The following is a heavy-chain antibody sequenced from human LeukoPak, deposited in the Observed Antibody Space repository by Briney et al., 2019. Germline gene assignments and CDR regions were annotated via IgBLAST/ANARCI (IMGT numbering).Heavy chain of an antibody. D-gene: IGHD4-17*01. CDR3: AEPYGDYVGY. CDR2: IWYDGSNK. V-gene: IGHV3-33*06. CDR1: GFTFSTYG. Sequence: GGSLRLSCAASGFTFSTYGMHRVRQAPGKGLEWVAVIWYDGSNKYYADSVKGRFTVSRDNSKNTLYLQMNSLRAEDTAVYYCAEPYGDYVGYWGQGTLVTASS. J-gene: IGHJ4*02.